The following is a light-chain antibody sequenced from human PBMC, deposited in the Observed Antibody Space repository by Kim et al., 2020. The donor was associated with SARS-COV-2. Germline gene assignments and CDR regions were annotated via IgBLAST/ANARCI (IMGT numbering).Light chain of an antibody. CDR2: GAA. Sequence: TLSLAPGASAPRSSRASQSVGSTYLARYQQNPGRAPRHLIAGAASGTTGIPDRCSGSGYGTNFTRTISRLEPEDCAVYYCKKYKTFGQGTKVDIK. J-gene: IGKJ1*01. V-gene: IGKV3-20*01. CDR3: KKYKT. CDR1: QSVGSTY.